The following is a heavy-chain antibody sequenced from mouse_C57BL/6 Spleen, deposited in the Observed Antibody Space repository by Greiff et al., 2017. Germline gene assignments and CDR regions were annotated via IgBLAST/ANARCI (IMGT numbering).Heavy chain of an antibody. CDR1: GYTFTDYN. D-gene: IGHD4-1*02. J-gene: IGHJ1*03. CDR3: ARGDNWDEVGYWYFDV. CDR2: INPNNGGT. Sequence: DVQLQESGPELVKPGASVKMSCKASGYTFTDYNMHWVKQSHGKSLEWIGYINPNNGGTSYNQKFKGKATLTVNKSSSTAYMELRSLTSEDSAVYYCARGDNWDEVGYWYFDVWGTGTTVTVSS. V-gene: IGHV1-22*01.